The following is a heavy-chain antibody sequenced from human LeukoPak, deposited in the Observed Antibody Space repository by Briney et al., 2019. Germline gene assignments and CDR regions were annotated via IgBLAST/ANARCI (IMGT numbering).Heavy chain of an antibody. D-gene: IGHD4/OR15-4a*01. CDR2: ISSSSSYI. J-gene: IGHJ6*03. Sequence: GGSLRLSCAASGFTFSSYSMNWVRQAPGKGLEWVSSISSSSSYIYYADSVKGRFTISRDNAKNSLYLQMNSLRAEDTAVYYCARQNRGPQRLWSTTYYYMDVWGKGTTVTISS. CDR1: GFTFSSYS. V-gene: IGHV3-21*01. CDR3: ARQNRGPQRLWSTTYYYMDV.